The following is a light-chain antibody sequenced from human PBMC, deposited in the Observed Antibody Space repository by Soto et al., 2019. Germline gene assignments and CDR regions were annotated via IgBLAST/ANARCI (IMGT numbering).Light chain of an antibody. CDR1: RSVSAY. CDR3: QQRSNWPPT. V-gene: IGKV3-11*01. CDR2: DAS. Sequence: EIVLTQSPATLSLSPGERATLSCRASRSVSAYLAWYQQKPDQAPRLLIYDASNRATGIPARFSGSGSGTDFTLTISSLEPEDFAVYYCQQRSNWPPTFGGGTKVEIK. J-gene: IGKJ4*01.